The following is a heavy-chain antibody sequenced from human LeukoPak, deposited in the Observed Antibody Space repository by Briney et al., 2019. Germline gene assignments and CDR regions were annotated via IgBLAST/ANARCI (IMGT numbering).Heavy chain of an antibody. J-gene: IGHJ3*02. V-gene: IGHV1-69*04. CDR3: AREEVDIVVVPAAIPDAFDI. CDR1: GYTFTSYG. D-gene: IGHD2-2*01. Sequence: ASVKVSCKASGYTFTSYGISWVRQAPGQGLEWMGRNIPILGIANYAQKFQGRVTITADKSTSTAYMELSRLRSDDTAVYYCAREEVDIVVVPAAIPDAFDIWGQGTMVTVSS. CDR2: NIPILGIA.